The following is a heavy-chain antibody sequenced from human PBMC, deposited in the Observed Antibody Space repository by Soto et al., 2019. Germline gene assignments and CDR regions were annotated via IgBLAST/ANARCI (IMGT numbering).Heavy chain of an antibody. V-gene: IGHV4-39*01. Sequence: SETLSLTCTVSGGSINTSSYYWGWIRQPPGKGLEWIGSIHYTGSTSYYNPSLTSRVTISVDTSKNQFSLKVASVTAADTAVYYCASPPTTVTTRYYYYMDVWGKGTTVTVSS. CDR3: ASPPTTVTTRYYYYMDV. CDR2: IHYTGSTS. CDR1: GGSINTSSYY. J-gene: IGHJ6*03. D-gene: IGHD4-17*01.